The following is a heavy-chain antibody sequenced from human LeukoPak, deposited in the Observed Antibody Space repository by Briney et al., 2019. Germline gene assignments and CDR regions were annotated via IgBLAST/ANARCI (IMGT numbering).Heavy chain of an antibody. J-gene: IGHJ4*02. CDR3: ARVGYDILTGYVTEYYFDY. V-gene: IGHV1-8*01. CDR2: MNPNSGNT. CDR1: GYTFTSYD. Sequence: ASVKVSCKASGYTFTSYDINWVRQATGQGLEWMGWMNPNSGNTGYAQKFQGRVTMTRNTSISTAYMELSSLGSEDTAVYYCARVGYDILTGYVTEYYFDYWGQGTLVTVSS. D-gene: IGHD3-9*01.